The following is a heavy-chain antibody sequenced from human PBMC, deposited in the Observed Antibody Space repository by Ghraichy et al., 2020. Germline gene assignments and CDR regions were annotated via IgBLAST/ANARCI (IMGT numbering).Heavy chain of an antibody. V-gene: IGHV3-33*05. J-gene: IGHJ4*02. CDR1: GFTFSSYG. CDR3: RAMARDYFDY. D-gene: IGHD2-8*01. Sequence: SCAASGFTFSSYGMHWVRQAPGKGLEWVAVISYDGSNRDYADSVKGRFTISRDNSKNTLYLQMNSLRAEDTAVYYCRAMARDYFDYWGQGTLVTVSS. CDR2: ISYDGSNR.